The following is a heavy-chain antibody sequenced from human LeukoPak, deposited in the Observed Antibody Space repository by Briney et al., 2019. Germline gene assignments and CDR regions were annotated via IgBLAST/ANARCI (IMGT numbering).Heavy chain of an antibody. CDR2: ISYDGSNK. CDR3: ARAPSKCDFWSGYHYYYMDV. J-gene: IGHJ6*03. CDR1: GFTFSSYG. D-gene: IGHD3-3*01. V-gene: IGHV3-30*03. Sequence: GGSLRLPCAASGFTFSSYGMHWVRQAPGKGLEWVAVISYDGSNKYYADSVKGRFTISRDNAKNSLYLQMNSLRAEDTAVYYCARAPSKCDFWSGYHYYYMDVWGKGTTVTVSS.